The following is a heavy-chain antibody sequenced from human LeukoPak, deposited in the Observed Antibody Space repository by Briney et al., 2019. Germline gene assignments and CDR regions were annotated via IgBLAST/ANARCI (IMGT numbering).Heavy chain of an antibody. J-gene: IGHJ4*02. CDR1: GFTFSSYG. V-gene: IGHV4-34*01. CDR3: ARQRDGYNRPKPFDY. CDR2: INHSGST. D-gene: IGHD5-24*01. Sequence: PGGSLRLSCAASGFTFSSYGMHWVRQAPGKGLEWIGEINHSGSTNYNPSLKSRVTISVDTSKNQFSLKLSSVTAADTAVYYCARQRDGYNRPKPFDYWGQGTLVTVSS.